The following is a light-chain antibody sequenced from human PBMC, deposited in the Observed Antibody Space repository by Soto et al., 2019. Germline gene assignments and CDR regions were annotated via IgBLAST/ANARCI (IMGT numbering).Light chain of an antibody. CDR3: QQYYDTPLT. J-gene: IGKJ4*01. V-gene: IGKV4-1*01. CDR1: QSVLYTSNNKNY. Sequence: DIVMTQSPDSLAVSLGERATINCKSSQSVLYTSNNKNYLAWYQQKPGQSPELLIHWASTRESGVPDRFSGSGSGSDFTLTISSLQAEDVAVYYCQQYYDTPLTFGGGTKVEIK. CDR2: WAS.